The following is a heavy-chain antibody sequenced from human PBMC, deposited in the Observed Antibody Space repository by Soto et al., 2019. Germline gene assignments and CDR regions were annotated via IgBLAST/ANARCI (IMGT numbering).Heavy chain of an antibody. Sequence: SGPTLVNPTQTLTLTCTLSGFSLSTSGVGVGWIRHPPGKALEWLALIYWDDDKRYNPSLKSRLTITKDTSKNQVVLTMTNMDAVDTATYYCAQRPPSYDAFDIWGQGTMVTVSS. CDR3: AQRPPSYDAFDI. CDR2: IYWDDDK. V-gene: IGHV2-5*02. J-gene: IGHJ3*02. CDR1: GFSLSTSGVG.